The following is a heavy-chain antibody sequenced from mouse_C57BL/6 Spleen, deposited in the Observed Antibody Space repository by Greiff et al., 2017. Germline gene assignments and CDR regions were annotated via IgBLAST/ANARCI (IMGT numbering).Heavy chain of an antibody. CDR2: ISSGGDYI. V-gene: IGHV5-9-1*02. Sequence: EVMLVESGEGLVKPGGSLKLSCAASGFTFSSYAMSWVRQTPEKRLEWVAYISSGGDYIYYADTVKGRFTISRDNARNTLYLQMSSLKSDATAMYYCTRGRSCYWYFDVWGTGTTVTVSS. J-gene: IGHJ1*03. CDR3: TRGRSCYWYFDV. CDR1: GFTFSSYA. D-gene: IGHD4-1*02.